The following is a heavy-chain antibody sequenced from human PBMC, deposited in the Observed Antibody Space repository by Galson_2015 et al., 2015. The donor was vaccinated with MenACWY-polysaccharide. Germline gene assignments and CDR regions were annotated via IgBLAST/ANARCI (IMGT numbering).Heavy chain of an antibody. J-gene: IGHJ6*02. CDR3: ECYVDTASYCMDV. V-gene: IGHV1-69*04. CDR1: GGTFNSYA. CDR2: IIPVLGIA. D-gene: IGHD5-18*01. Sequence: SVKVSCKASGGTFNSYAISWVRQAPGQGLEWMGRIIPVLGIANYAQKFQGRVTITADKSTSTTYMELSSLGSEDAAVYFCECYVDTASYCMDVWGQGTTVTVSS.